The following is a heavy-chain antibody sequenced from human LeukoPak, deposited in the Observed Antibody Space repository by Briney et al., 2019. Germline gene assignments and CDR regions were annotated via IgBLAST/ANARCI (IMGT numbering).Heavy chain of an antibody. CDR3: ARGPDFDY. CDR2: ISSSGTTI. CDR1: GFTFSSYE. V-gene: IGHV3-48*03. Sequence: PGGSLILSCTASGFTFSSYELTWVRQAPGKGLEWVSYISSSGTTIYYADSVKGRFTISRDNAKNSLYLQMNSLRAEDTAVYYCARGPDFDYWGPGTLVTVSS. J-gene: IGHJ4*02.